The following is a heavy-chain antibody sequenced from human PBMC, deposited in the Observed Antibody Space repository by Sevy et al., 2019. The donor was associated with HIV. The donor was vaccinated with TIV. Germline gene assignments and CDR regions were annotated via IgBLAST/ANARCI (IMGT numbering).Heavy chain of an antibody. D-gene: IGHD3-3*01. CDR2: ISSSSSYI. CDR3: ARGASPYYDFWSGPEDY. CDR1: GFTFSSYS. J-gene: IGHJ4*02. V-gene: IGHV3-21*01. Sequence: GGSLRLSCAASGFTFSSYSMNWVRQAPGKGLEWVSSISSSSSYIYYADSVKGRFTISRDNAKNSLYLQMNSLRAEDTAVYYCARGASPYYDFWSGPEDYWGQGTLVTVSS.